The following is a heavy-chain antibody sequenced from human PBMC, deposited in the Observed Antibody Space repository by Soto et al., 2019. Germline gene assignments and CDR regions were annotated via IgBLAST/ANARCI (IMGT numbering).Heavy chain of an antibody. J-gene: IGHJ4*02. Sequence: GGSLRLSCAASGFTFGAYAMSWVRQAPGKGLEWVSAIDNSGSSTYYIDSVKGRFTISRDNSMNTLYLQMNSLRAEDTAVYYCASRLSGVYFDFWGQGTLVTVSS. CDR3: ASRLSGVYFDF. D-gene: IGHD3-10*01. CDR2: IDNSGSST. CDR1: GFTFGAYA. V-gene: IGHV3-23*05.